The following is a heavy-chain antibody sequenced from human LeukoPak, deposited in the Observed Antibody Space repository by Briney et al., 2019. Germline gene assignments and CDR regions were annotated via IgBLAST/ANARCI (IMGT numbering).Heavy chain of an antibody. CDR2: IYNGGNTK. D-gene: IGHD3-16*01. CDR1: GFNFRGFG. V-gene: IGHV3-30*03. Sequence: GRSLRLSCAASGFNFRGFGMHWVRQAPGKGPEWVAVIYNGGNTKYYGDSVKGRLTISRDNSKNTLYLQMDSLRPDDTAVYYCVRGDSPRGGYFEYWGQGILVTVSS. CDR3: VRGDSPRGGYFEY. J-gene: IGHJ4*02.